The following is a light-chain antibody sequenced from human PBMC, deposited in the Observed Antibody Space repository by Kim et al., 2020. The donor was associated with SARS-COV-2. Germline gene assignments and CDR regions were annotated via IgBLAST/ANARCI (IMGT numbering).Light chain of an antibody. J-gene: IGKJ2*01. Sequence: LCPGERATRSGRASQSVSGSKLVWYQQKPGQAPRLLIYGASSRATGIPDRCSGSGSGTDFTLTISRLEPEEVAVYYCQQYGSSPRTFGQGTKLEI. CDR3: QQYGSSPRT. CDR1: QSVSGSK. V-gene: IGKV3-20*01. CDR2: GAS.